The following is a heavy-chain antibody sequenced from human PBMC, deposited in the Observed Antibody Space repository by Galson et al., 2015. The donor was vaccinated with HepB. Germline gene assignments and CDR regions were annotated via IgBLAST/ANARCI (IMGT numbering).Heavy chain of an antibody. CDR2: INPSGGST. J-gene: IGHJ3*02. D-gene: IGHD5-24*01. V-gene: IGHV1-46*01. CDR3: ARDGRDGYNRYHAFDI. Sequence: SVKVSCKASGYTFTSYYMHWVRQAPGQGLEWMGIINPSGGSTSYAQKFQGRVTMTRDTSTSTAYMELRSLRSDDTAVYYCARDGRDGYNRYHAFDIWGQGTMVTVSS. CDR1: GYTFTSYY.